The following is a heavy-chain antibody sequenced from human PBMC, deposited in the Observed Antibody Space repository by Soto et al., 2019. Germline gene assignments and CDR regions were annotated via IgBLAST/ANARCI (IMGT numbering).Heavy chain of an antibody. CDR3: ARLKKIGSPTHYYYFYGMDV. D-gene: IGHD1-26*01. CDR1: GGSFSGYY. CDR2: IHHSGST. Sequence: PSETLSLTCVVYGGSFSGYYWSWIRQPPGKGLEWIGEIHHSGSTNYSPSLESRVTISIDTSKNQLSLNLNSVTAADTAVYYCARLKKIGSPTHYYYFYGMDVWGQGATVTVS. V-gene: IGHV4-34*01. J-gene: IGHJ6*02.